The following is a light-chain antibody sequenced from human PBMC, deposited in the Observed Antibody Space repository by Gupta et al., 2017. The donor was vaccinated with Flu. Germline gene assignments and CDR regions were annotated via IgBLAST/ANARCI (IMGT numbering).Light chain of an antibody. J-gene: IGKJ3*01. CDR1: QDISNY. CDR2: DAP. Sequence: DIQMTQSPSSLSASVGDRVTITCQASQDISNYLNWYQQKPGKAPKLLIYDAPNLETGVPSRFSGSGSGTDFTFTISSLQPEDIATYYCQRYDNLPFTFGPGTKVDIK. V-gene: IGKV1-33*01. CDR3: QRYDNLPFT.